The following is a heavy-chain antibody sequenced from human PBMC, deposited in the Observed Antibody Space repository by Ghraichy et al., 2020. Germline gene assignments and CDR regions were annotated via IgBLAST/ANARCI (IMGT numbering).Heavy chain of an antibody. CDR3: ARQRTTGVTKHASDI. V-gene: IGHV3-21*01. D-gene: IGHD4-23*01. CDR2: ISSTGSYI. J-gene: IGHJ3*02. Sequence: GGSLRLSCAASGFTFSRYTMNWVRQAPGKGLEWVASISSTGSYIYYGASVKGRFTVSRDNANNSLYLDMNSLRAEDRAVYFCARQRTTGVTKHASDIWGQGTMVTVSS. CDR1: GFTFSRYT.